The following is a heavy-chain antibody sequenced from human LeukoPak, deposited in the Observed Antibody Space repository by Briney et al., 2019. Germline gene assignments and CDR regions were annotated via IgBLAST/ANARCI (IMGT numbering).Heavy chain of an antibody. CDR2: ISYDGSNK. D-gene: IGHD5-24*01. CDR3: AKDAERDGYNAYFDY. CDR1: GFTFSSYG. Sequence: GGSLRLSCAASGFTFSSYGMHWVRQAPGKGLEWVAVISYDGSNKYYADSVKGRFTISRDNSKNTLYLQMNSLRAEDTAVYYCAKDAERDGYNAYFDYWGQGTLVTVSS. J-gene: IGHJ4*02. V-gene: IGHV3-30*18.